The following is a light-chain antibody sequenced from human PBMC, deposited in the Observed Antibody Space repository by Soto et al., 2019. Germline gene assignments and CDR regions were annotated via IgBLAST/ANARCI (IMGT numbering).Light chain of an antibody. CDR3: QQYGSSPGT. V-gene: IGKV3-20*01. CDR1: QSVSSNY. J-gene: IGKJ2*01. CDR2: GAS. Sequence: EIVLTQSPGTLSLSPGERATLSCRASQSVSSNYLAWYKQKPGQAPRLLTYGASSRATGIPDRFSGSGSGTDFNLTISRLEPEDFAVYYCQQYGSSPGTFGQGTKLEIK.